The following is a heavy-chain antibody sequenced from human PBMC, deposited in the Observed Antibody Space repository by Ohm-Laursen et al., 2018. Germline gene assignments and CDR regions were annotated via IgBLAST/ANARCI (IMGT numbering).Heavy chain of an antibody. J-gene: IGHJ4*02. CDR1: GGSVSGFY. CDR2: IYYSGST. CDR3: ARASGAGSGYYDVADF. D-gene: IGHD3-3*01. Sequence: TLSLTCTVSGGSVSGFYWIWVRQPPGKGLEWIGYIYYSGSTNYNPSLKSRVTMSVDTSKNQFSLKLSSVTAADTAVYYCARASGAGSGYYDVADFWGQGTLVTVSS. V-gene: IGHV4-59*02.